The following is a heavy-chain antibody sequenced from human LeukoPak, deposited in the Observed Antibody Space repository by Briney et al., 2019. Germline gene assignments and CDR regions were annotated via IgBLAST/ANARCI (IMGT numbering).Heavy chain of an antibody. J-gene: IGHJ4*02. D-gene: IGHD6-13*01. CDR2: ISSSSGHT. Sequence: AGSLRLSCAASGFTFSDYYMTWIRQSPGKGLEWVSYISSSSGHTHYADSVKGRFTISRDNAKNSLYLQMSTLRADDTAVYYCARVGVIAAAGTFDFWGQGTLVTVPS. CDR1: GFTFSDYY. CDR3: ARVGVIAAAGTFDF. V-gene: IGHV3-11*06.